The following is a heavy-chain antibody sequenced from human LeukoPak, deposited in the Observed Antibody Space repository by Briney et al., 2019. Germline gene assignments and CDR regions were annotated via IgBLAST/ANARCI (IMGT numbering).Heavy chain of an antibody. Sequence: GGSLRLSCTASGFTFSSYSMNWVRQAPGKGLEWVSSISSSSGYIYYADSVKGRFTISRDNAKNSLFLQMNSLRAEDTAVYYCARVRGGNSHDAFDVWGQGTMVTVSS. CDR2: ISSSSGYI. J-gene: IGHJ3*01. V-gene: IGHV3-21*01. CDR1: GFTFSSYS. CDR3: ARVRGGNSHDAFDV. D-gene: IGHD4-23*01.